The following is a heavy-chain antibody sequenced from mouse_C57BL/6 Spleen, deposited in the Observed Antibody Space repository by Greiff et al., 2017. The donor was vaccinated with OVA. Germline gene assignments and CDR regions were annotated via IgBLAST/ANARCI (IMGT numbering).Heavy chain of an antibody. V-gene: IGHV5-6*01. CDR3: ARQDYGSLYYFDY. J-gene: IGHJ2*01. D-gene: IGHD1-1*01. CDR2: ISSGGSYT. CDR1: GFTFSSYG. Sequence: EVNLVESGGDLVKPGGSLKLSCAASGFTFSSYGMSWVRQTPDKRLEWVATISSGGSYTYYPDSVKGRFTISRDNAKNTLYLQMRSLKSEDTAMYYCARQDYGSLYYFDYWGQGTTLTVSS.